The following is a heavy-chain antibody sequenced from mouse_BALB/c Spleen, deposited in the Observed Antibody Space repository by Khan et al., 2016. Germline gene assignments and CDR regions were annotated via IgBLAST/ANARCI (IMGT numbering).Heavy chain of an antibody. Sequence: EVQLQESRPSLVKPSQTLSLTCSVTGDSITSGYWNWIRKFPGNKLEYMGYITYSGNTYYNPSLKSRISITRDTSKNQYYLQLNSVTTEDTATYYCARDYGYAGAMDYWGQGTSVTVSS. CDR1: GDSITSGY. V-gene: IGHV3-8*02. CDR2: ITYSGNT. D-gene: IGHD1-2*01. J-gene: IGHJ4*01. CDR3: ARDYGYAGAMDY.